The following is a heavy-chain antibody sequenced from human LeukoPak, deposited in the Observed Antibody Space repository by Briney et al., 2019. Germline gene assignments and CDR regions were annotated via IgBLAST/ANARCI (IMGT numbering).Heavy chain of an antibody. J-gene: IGHJ5*02. Sequence: ASVKVSCKTSGYSFISYNLHWVRQVPGQRLEWMGIINPSGGNTNYAQKFQGRVTITADESTSTAYMELSSLRSEDTAVYYCARFLPQKWELPGNWFDPWGQGTLVTVSS. CDR2: INPSGGNT. CDR1: GYSFISYN. V-gene: IGHV1-46*01. D-gene: IGHD1-26*01. CDR3: ARFLPQKWELPGNWFDP.